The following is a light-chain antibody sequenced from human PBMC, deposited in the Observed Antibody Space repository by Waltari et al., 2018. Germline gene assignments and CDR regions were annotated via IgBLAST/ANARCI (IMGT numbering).Light chain of an antibody. J-gene: IGKJ4*01. CDR1: QDITNH. Sequence: DMQMTQSPSAMSASVGDRVTITCRASQDITNHLAWFQPKPGKATKRLIYGDSSLQSGVPSRFSGSGSGTEFTLTISGLQPEDFGSYYCLQYFKYPVAFGGGTKVEIK. CDR3: LQYFKYPVA. CDR2: GDS. V-gene: IGKV1-17*03.